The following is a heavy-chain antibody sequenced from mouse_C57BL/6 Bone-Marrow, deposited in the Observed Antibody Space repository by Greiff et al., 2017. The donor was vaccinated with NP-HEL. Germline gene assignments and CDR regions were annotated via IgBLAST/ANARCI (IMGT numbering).Heavy chain of an antibody. CDR2: IHPNSGST. D-gene: IGHD2-2*01. J-gene: IGHJ2*01. V-gene: IGHV1-64*01. CDR1: GYTFTSYW. CDR3: ARSLYGYDGD. Sequence: QVQLQQSGAELVKPGASVKLSCKASGYTFTSYWMHWVKQRPGQGLEWIGMIHPNSGSTNYNEKFKSKATLTVDKSSSTAYMQLSSLTSEDSAVYYCARSLYGYDGDWGQGTTLTVSS.